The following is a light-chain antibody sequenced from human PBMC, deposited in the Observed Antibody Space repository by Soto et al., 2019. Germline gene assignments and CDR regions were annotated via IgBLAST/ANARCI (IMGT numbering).Light chain of an antibody. CDR3: QSYDSSLSGWV. Sequence: QPVLTQPPSVSGAPGQRVTISCTGSSSNIGAGYDVHWYQQLPGTAPKLLISGNSNRPSGVPDRFSGSKSGTSASLAITWLQAEDEADYYCQSYDSSLSGWVFGGGTKLTVL. CDR2: GNS. V-gene: IGLV1-40*01. CDR1: SSNIGAGYD. J-gene: IGLJ3*02.